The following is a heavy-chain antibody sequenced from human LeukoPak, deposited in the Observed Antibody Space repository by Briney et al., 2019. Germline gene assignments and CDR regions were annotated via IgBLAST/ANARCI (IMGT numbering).Heavy chain of an antibody. CDR3: ATSITMFDY. CDR2: IKEDGTVK. CDR1: GFTFSRYW. V-gene: IGHV3-7*02. J-gene: IGHJ4*02. D-gene: IGHD3-10*01. Sequence: GGSLRLSCAASGFTFSRYWMSWVRQAPGKGLEWVANIKEDGTVKYYVESVNGRFTISRDNAKNSLYLQMNSLRAEDTAVYYCATSITMFDYWGQGTLVTVSS.